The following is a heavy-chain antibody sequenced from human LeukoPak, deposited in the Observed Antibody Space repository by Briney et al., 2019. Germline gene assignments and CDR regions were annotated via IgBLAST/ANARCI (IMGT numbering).Heavy chain of an antibody. J-gene: IGHJ4*02. CDR3: ARVTGYMIEDYFDY. Sequence: SETLPLTCTVSGGSISSGSYYWNWIRQPAGKGLEWIGYIYYSGSTNYNPSLKSRVTISVDTSKNQFSLRLSSVTAADTAVYYCARVTGYMIEDYFDYWGQGTLVTVSS. D-gene: IGHD3-22*01. CDR2: IYYSGST. CDR1: GGSISSGSYY. V-gene: IGHV4-61*10.